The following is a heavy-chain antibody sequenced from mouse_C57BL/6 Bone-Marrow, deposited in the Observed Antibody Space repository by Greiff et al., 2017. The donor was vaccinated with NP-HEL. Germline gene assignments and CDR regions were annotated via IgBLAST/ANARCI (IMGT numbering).Heavy chain of an antibody. J-gene: IGHJ4*01. CDR3: ARKDRRYNAMDD. V-gene: IGHV1-26*01. CDR1: GYTFTDYY. CDR2: INPNNGGT. Sequence: EVQLQQSGPELVKPGASVKISCKASGYTFTDYYMNWVKQSHGKSLEWIGDINPNNGGTSYNQKFKGKATLTVDKSSSTPYMELRSLTSEDSAVYYCARKDRRYNAMDDWGKGTSVTVSS.